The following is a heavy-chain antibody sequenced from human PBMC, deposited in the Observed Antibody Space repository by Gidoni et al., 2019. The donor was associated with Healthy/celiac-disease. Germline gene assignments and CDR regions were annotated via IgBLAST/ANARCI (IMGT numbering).Heavy chain of an antibody. CDR3: ARGYSSIDYYYGMDV. J-gene: IGHJ6*02. D-gene: IGHD6-13*01. CDR2: MNPNSGNT. Sequence: QVQLVQSGAEVKKPGASVQVSCKASGHTFTSYDINWVRQATGQGLEWMGWMNPNSGNTGYAQKFQGRVTMTRNTSISTAYMELSSLRSEDTAVYYCARGYSSIDYYYGMDVWGQGTTVTVSS. V-gene: IGHV1-8*01. CDR1: GHTFTSYD.